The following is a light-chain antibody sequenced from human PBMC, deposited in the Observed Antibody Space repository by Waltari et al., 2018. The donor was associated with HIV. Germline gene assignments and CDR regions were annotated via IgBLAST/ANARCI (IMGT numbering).Light chain of an antibody. Sequence: DVQMTQSPSSLSASVGDRVTMTCRASQNINDYLNWFQQKPGKAPKPLIFAASALHAGVPSRFSGSGSGTDFTLTISNLQPEDFATYYCQQSEFVPITFGQGTRLEI. CDR2: AAS. CDR3: QQSEFVPIT. J-gene: IGKJ5*01. V-gene: IGKV1-39*01. CDR1: QNINDY.